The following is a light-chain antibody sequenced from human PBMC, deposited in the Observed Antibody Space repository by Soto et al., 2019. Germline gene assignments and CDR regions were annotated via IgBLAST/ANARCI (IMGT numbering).Light chain of an antibody. J-gene: IGKJ1*01. CDR3: LQDYNNPWT. V-gene: IGKV1-6*01. Sequence: IEMTQSPSSLSASVGDRVTITCRASQGVRSDLAWYQQKPGKAPKLLIYAASSLQSGVPSRFCGSGSGTAFTLTISSRQPEDFVAYYCLQDYNNPWTFGQGTKVEIK. CDR1: QGVRSD. CDR2: AAS.